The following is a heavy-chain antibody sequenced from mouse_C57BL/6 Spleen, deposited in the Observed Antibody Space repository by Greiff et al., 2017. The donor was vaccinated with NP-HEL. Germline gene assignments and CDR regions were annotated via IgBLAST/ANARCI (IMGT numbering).Heavy chain of an antibody. J-gene: IGHJ3*01. CDR3: APDGNDERFAY. D-gene: IGHD2-2*01. Sequence: EVQLQQSGAELVKPGASVKLSCTASGFNIKDYYMHWVKQRTEQGLEWIGRIDPEDGETKYAQKFQGKATITADTSSNTAYLQLSSLTSEDTAVYYCAPDGNDERFAYWGQGTLVTVSA. CDR1: GFNIKDYY. V-gene: IGHV14-2*01. CDR2: IDPEDGET.